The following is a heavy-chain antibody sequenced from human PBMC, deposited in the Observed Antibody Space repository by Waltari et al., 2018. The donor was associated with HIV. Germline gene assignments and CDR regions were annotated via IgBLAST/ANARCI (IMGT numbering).Heavy chain of an antibody. CDR1: GDSMQITRSV. CDR2: INTRGDT. V-gene: IGHV4-61*02. J-gene: IGHJ4*02. CDR3: AREDYDQFWGSPLYIFDS. Sequence: QVQLQESGPGLARSSQTLSLARSGSGDSMQITRSVWRWVRQSAGRALEWIGRINTRGDTKYNPSLKGRVVMSIDAPRKMFFLNLTSISAADTGTYFCAREDYDQFWGSPLYIFDSWGLGTVITVSS. D-gene: IGHD3-16*01.